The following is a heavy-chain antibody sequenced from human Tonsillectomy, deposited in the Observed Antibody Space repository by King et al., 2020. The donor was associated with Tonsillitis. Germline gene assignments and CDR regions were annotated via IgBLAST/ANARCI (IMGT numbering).Heavy chain of an antibody. CDR3: AKLPHSSGWSSPFDY. V-gene: IGHV3-23*04. CDR1: GFTFSSYA. Sequence: VQLVESGGGLVQPGGSLRLSCAASGFTFSSYAMGWVRQAPGKGLEWVSTISGSSYSTYYPDSVKGRFTISRDNSNHTLYLHMHSLRPEDTALYYCAKLPHSSGWSSPFDYWGQGTLVTVSS. J-gene: IGHJ4*02. D-gene: IGHD6-19*01. CDR2: ISGSSYST.